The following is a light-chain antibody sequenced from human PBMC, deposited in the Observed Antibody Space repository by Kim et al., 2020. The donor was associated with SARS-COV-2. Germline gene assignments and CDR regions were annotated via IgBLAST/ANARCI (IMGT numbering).Light chain of an antibody. V-gene: IGKV1-39*01. CDR1: QSISIF. J-gene: IGKJ1*01. CDR3: QQTYTGPRT. Sequence: ASVGDRVTITCRASQSISIFLNWYQQKPGKAPKLLIYGASSLQGGVPSRFGGSGSGTDFTLTISSLQTEDFATYHCQQTYTGPRTFGQGTKVDIK. CDR2: GAS.